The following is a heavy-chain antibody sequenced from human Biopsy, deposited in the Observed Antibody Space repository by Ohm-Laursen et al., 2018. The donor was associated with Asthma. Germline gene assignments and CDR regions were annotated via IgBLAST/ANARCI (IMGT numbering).Heavy chain of an antibody. CDR3: ARHWDWGSFFDY. CDR1: GGSMSSSSYY. D-gene: IGHD7-27*01. CDR2: ISYTGSA. V-gene: IGHV4-39*01. J-gene: IGHJ4*02. Sequence: GTLSLTCTVSGGSMSSSSYYWGWIRQPPGKGLEWMGSISYTGSAYHNPSLKSRLTISVDTPKNHSSLTLSSVTAADTAVYYCARHWDWGSFFDYWGQGTPVTVSS.